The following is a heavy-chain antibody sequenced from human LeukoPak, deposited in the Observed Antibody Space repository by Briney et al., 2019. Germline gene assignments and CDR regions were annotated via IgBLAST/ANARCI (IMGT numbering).Heavy chain of an antibody. CDR1: GFTFGDYA. CDR2: ISYDGSNK. J-gene: IGHJ3*02. CDR3: AKAFKGYRDAFDI. D-gene: IGHD5-18*01. Sequence: HPGGSLRLSCTASGFTFGDYAMSWFRQAPGKGLEWVAVISYDGSNKYYADSVKGRFTISRDNSKNTLYLQMNSLRAEDTAVYYCAKAFKGYRDAFDIWGQGTMVTVSS. V-gene: IGHV3-30*04.